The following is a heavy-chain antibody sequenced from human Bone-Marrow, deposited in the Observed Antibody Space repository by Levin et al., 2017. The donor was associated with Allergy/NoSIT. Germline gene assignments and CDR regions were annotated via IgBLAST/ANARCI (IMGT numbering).Heavy chain of an antibody. CDR1: GFTFDDYS. D-gene: IGHD3-22*01. J-gene: IGHJ4*02. CDR3: AKDFYYANSAYTAFKY. V-gene: IGHV3-43*01. CDR2: ITWDGGIT. Sequence: GGSLRLSCAASGFTFDDYSMHWVRQVPGKGLEWVSLITWDGGITYYADSVKGRFTISRDNSKNSLFLQMNSLRTEDTALYYCAKDFYYANSAYTAFKYWGQGTLVTVSS.